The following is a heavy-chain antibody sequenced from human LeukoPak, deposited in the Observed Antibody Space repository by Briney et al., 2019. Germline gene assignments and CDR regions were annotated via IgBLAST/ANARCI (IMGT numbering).Heavy chain of an antibody. CDR1: GLTLSGYW. J-gene: IGHJ4*02. CDR2: IDSDGSST. CDR3: ARGRPHGNDY. Sequence: GGSLRLSCSATGLTLSGYWMHWVRQIPGKGLVWVSRIDSDGSSTTYADSVKGRFSISRDNAKNTLYLQMNSLRVEDTAVYYCARGRPHGNDYWGQGTLVTVSS. D-gene: IGHD4-23*01. V-gene: IGHV3-74*01.